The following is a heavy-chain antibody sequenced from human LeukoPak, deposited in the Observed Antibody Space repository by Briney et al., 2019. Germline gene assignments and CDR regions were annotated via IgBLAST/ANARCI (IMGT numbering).Heavy chain of an antibody. CDR2: ISSSSSYI. CDR1: GFTFSSYS. Sequence: PGGSLRLSCAASGFTFSSYSMNWVRQAPGKGLEWVSSISSSSSYIYYADSVKGRFTISRDNAKNPLYLQMNSLRAEDTAVYYCARAVGATYDAFDIWGQGTMVTVSS. D-gene: IGHD1-26*01. J-gene: IGHJ3*02. CDR3: ARAVGATYDAFDI. V-gene: IGHV3-21*01.